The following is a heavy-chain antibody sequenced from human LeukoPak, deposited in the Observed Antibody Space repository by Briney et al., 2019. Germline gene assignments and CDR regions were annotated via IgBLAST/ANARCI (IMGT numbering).Heavy chain of an antibody. CDR3: ARGIQLGLPVPDAFDI. V-gene: IGHV3-30*04. CDR1: GFTFSSYD. D-gene: IGHD5-18*01. J-gene: IGHJ3*02. Sequence: GGSLRLYCAGYGFTFSSYDMHWVRQAPGKGLEWVAVISYDGSNKYYADYVKGGLTISRDNYKNTLYLQRNSLRSEYTAVYYCARGIQLGLPVPDAFDIWVQGTMVTVSS. CDR2: ISYDGSNK.